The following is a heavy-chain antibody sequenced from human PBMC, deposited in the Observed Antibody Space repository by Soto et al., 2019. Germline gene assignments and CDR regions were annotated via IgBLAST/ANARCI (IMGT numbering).Heavy chain of an antibody. CDR2: ISGSGGST. CDR3: AKDEYYYDSSGYYYPGWFDP. CDR1: GFTFSSYA. J-gene: IGHJ5*02. D-gene: IGHD3-22*01. V-gene: IGHV3-23*01. Sequence: GGSLRLSCAASGFTFSSYAMSWVRQAPGKGLEWVSAISGSGGSTYYADSVKGRFTISRDNSKNTLYLQMNSLRAEDTAVYYCAKDEYYYDSSGYYYPGWFDPWGQGTLVTVSS.